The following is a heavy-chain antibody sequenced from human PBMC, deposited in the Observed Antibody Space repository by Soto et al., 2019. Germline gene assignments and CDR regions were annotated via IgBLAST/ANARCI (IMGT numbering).Heavy chain of an antibody. CDR3: ARDIHHSPHFDL. CDR2: IKQDGSEK. J-gene: IGHJ2*01. D-gene: IGHD2-21*01. V-gene: IGHV3-7*01. Sequence: EVQLVESGGGLVQPGGSLSLSCAASGFTFSSYWMSWVRQAPGKGLEWVANIKQDGSEKYYVDSVKGRVTISRDNAKNSLYLQMNRLSAEDTAVYYCARDIHHSPHFDLWGRGTLVTVSS. CDR1: GFTFSSYW.